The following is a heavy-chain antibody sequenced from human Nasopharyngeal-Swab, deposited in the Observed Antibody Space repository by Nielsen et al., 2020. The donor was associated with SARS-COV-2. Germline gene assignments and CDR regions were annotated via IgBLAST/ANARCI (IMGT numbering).Heavy chain of an antibody. J-gene: IGHJ4*02. Sequence: GESLKISCAASGFTFSSYAMHWVRQAPGKGLVWVSRINSDGSSTSYADSVKGRFTISRDNAKNTLYLQMNSLRAEDTAVYYCARVDSWSSFEDYWGQGTLVTVSS. CDR3: ARVDSWSSFEDY. D-gene: IGHD6-13*01. CDR2: INSDGSST. V-gene: IGHV3-74*01. CDR1: GFTFSSYA.